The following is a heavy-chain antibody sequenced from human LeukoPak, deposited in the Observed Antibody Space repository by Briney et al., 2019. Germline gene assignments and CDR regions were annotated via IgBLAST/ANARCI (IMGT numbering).Heavy chain of an antibody. V-gene: IGHV3-7*01. CDR3: ARTYDRSTYGVHYFDP. Sequence: GGSLRLSCAASGFTFSRYWMSWVRQAPGKWLEWVSSINKDGSEKFHADSATGRFAISRDNAKNSLFLQMNTLGAEDAAVYYCARTYDRSTYGVHYFDPWGQGTLVTVSS. CDR1: GFTFSRYW. J-gene: IGHJ5*02. CDR2: INKDGSEK. D-gene: IGHD3-22*01.